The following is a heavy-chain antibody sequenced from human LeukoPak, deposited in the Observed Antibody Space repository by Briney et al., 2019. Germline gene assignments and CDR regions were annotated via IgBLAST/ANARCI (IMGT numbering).Heavy chain of an antibody. V-gene: IGHV1-69*04. Sequence: GASVKVSCKASGGTFSSYAISWVRQAPGQGLEWMGRIIPILGIANYAQKFQGRVTITADKSTSTAYMELSSLRSEDTAVYYCASTRDSGYDYLGAFDIWGQGTMVTVSS. CDR2: IIPILGIA. CDR1: GGTFSSYA. D-gene: IGHD5-12*01. J-gene: IGHJ3*02. CDR3: ASTRDSGYDYLGAFDI.